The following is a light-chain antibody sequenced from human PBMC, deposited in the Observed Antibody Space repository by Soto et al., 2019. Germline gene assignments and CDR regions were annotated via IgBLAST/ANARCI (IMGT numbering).Light chain of an antibody. Sequence: QSALTQPRSVSGSPGQSVTISCTGTSSDVGGYNYVSWYQQHPGKAPKVMIYDASERPSGVPDRFSGSKSGNTASLTISGLQAEDEADYYCCSYAGSPRYVFGTGTKVTVL. CDR1: SSDVGGYNY. V-gene: IGLV2-11*01. CDR3: CSYAGSPRYV. J-gene: IGLJ1*01. CDR2: DAS.